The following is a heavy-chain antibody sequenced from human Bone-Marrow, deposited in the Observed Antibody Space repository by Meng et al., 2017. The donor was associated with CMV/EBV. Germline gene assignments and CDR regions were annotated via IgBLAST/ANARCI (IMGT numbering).Heavy chain of an antibody. CDR1: GLSFSSYA. J-gene: IGHJ5*02. D-gene: IGHD6-19*01. V-gene: IGHV3-30-3*01. Sequence: GESLKISCAASGLSFSSYAMYWVRQAPGKGPEWVAVISYDGSNQYYADSVKGRFTISRDNSKNTLYLQMNSLRAEDTAVYYCARSHVAGYSSASWGQGTLVTVSS. CDR2: ISYDGSNQ. CDR3: ARSHVAGYSSAS.